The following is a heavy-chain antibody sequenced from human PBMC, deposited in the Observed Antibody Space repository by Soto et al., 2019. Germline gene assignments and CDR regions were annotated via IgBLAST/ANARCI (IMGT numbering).Heavy chain of an antibody. CDR2: ISGSGGST. CDR1: GFTFSSYA. V-gene: IGHV3-23*01. D-gene: IGHD2-21*02. CDR3: ARGCGGDCYPTGY. J-gene: IGHJ4*02. Sequence: EVQLLESGGGLVQPGGSLRLSCAASGFTFSSYAMSWVRQAPGKGLEWVSAISGSGGSTYYADSVKGRFTISRDNSKNTLYLQMNSLRAGDTAVYYCARGCGGDCYPTGYWGQGTLVTVSS.